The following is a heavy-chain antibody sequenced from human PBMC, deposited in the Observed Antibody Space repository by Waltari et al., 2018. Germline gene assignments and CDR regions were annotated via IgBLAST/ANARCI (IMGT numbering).Heavy chain of an antibody. CDR3: ARDRGEGLSRAGELWLLVY. J-gene: IGHJ4*02. D-gene: IGHD5-18*01. CDR2: IIPIFGTA. CDR1: GANFDSYA. V-gene: IGHV1-69*14. Sequence: QVQLVQSGAEVKKPGSSVKVSCKASGANFDSYASSWGRKAPGQGLECMGGIIPIFGTANYAQKFQGRVTITADKSPSTAYMELSSLGSEDTAVYYCARDRGEGLSRAGELWLLVYWGQGTLVTVSS.